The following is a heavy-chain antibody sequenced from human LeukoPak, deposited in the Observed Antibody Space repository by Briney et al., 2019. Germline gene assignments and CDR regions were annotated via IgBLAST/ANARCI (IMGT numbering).Heavy chain of an antibody. Sequence: SETLSLTCTVSGGSISSYYWSWIRQPPGKGLEWSGYIYYSGRTNYNPSLKSRVTISVDTSKNQFSLKLSSVTAADTAVYYCARGSTVGGYFDYWGQGTLVTVSS. CDR2: IYYSGRT. J-gene: IGHJ4*02. V-gene: IGHV4-59*08. CDR1: GGSISSYY. CDR3: ARGSTVGGYFDY. D-gene: IGHD4-17*01.